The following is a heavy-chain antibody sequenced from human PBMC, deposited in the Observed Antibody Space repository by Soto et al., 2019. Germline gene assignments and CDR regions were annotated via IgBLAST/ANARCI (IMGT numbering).Heavy chain of an antibody. V-gene: IGHV3-23*01. Sequence: SGFTFTSYAMNWVRQAPGKGLEWVSTISGSGDYTYYADSVKGRFTISRDNSKIMMYLQMNSLRADDTAVYYCAKNRGLQYYFDYWGQGTLVTVSS. CDR2: ISGSGDYT. J-gene: IGHJ4*02. CDR3: AKNRGLQYYFDY. CDR1: GFTFTSYA.